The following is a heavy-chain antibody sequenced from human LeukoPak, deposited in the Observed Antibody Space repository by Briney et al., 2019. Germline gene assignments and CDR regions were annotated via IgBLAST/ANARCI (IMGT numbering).Heavy chain of an antibody. Sequence: PGGSLRLSCAVSGFTFRDYTMNWVRQAPGKGLEWVSAINKGGTFIKYADSVKGRFTISRDNSKNTLYLQMNSLRAEDTAVYYCARGEEVGIVGPLDYWGQGTLVTVSS. CDR1: GFTFRDYT. V-gene: IGHV3-21*01. CDR2: INKGGTFI. J-gene: IGHJ4*02. D-gene: IGHD1-26*01. CDR3: ARGEEVGIVGPLDY.